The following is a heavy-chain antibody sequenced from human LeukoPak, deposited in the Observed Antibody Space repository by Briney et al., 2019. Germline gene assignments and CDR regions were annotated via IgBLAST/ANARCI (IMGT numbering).Heavy chain of an antibody. CDR3: AKKRGARNGYCNYGVCAAFDI. CDR1: GYTFTNYD. Sequence: ASVKVSYKASGYTFTNYDMHWVRQAPGQGLEWMGIINPSGGSTAYAPKFQGRVIMTRDMSTTTVYMELSSLRSEDTALYYRAKKRGARNGYCNYGVCAAFDIWGQGTMVTVSS. D-gene: IGHD2-8*01. V-gene: IGHV1-46*01. CDR2: INPSGGST. J-gene: IGHJ3*02.